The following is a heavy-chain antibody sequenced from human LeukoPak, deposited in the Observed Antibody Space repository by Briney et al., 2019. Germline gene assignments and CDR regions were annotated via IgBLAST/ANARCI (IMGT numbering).Heavy chain of an antibody. D-gene: IGHD1-26*01. CDR1: GFSISSGY. V-gene: IGHV3-66*02. Sequence: GGSLRLSCVASGFSISSGYMTWARQAPGKALEWVSLLYSDDSAYYPDSVKGRFTISRDNSKSTLHLQMDTLRTEDTAMYYCARDPWQGSTTLHWGQGIMVTISS. J-gene: IGHJ4*02. CDR2: LYSDDSA. CDR3: ARDPWQGSTTLH.